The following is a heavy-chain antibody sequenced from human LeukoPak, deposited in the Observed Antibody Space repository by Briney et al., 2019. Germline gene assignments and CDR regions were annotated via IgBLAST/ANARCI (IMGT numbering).Heavy chain of an antibody. Sequence: GGSLRLSCAASGFTFSSYGMNWVRQAPGKGLEWVSYISSSGSTIYYADSVKGRFTISRDNSKNTLYLQMNSLTSADTAVYYCAKVKTDILIPDSWGQGTLVTVSS. CDR3: AKVKTDILIPDS. J-gene: IGHJ4*02. CDR1: GFTFSSYG. CDR2: ISSSGSTI. D-gene: IGHD2-21*02. V-gene: IGHV3-48*03.